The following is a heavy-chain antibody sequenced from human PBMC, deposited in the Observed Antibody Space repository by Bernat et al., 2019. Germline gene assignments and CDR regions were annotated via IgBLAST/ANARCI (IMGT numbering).Heavy chain of an antibody. CDR1: GGSITSSSFY. V-gene: IGHV4-39*01. CDR2: IYYSGTT. Sequence: QLQLQESGPGLVKPSETLSLTCTVSGGSITSSSFYWGWIRQPPGKGLEWIATIYYSGTTYYNPSLKSRVAVSVDTSNNQFSLILSSVTAADTAVYYCARRSSNYIYNGFDPWGQGTLVTVSS. D-gene: IGHD4-11*01. J-gene: IGHJ5*02. CDR3: ARRSSNYIYNGFDP.